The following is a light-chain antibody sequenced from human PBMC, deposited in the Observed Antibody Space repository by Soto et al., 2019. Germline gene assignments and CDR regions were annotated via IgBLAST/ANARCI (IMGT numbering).Light chain of an antibody. J-gene: IGKJ2*01. Sequence: DIQMPQSPSSLSASVGDTVTITCRASHTISKYLNWDQQKPGKAPRLLIYDASSLLSGVPSRFSGTGSGTDFTLTRASLQPEDFSHYYCQQSDSTPYTFGQGT. CDR1: HTISKY. CDR3: QQSDSTPYT. CDR2: DAS. V-gene: IGKV1-39*01.